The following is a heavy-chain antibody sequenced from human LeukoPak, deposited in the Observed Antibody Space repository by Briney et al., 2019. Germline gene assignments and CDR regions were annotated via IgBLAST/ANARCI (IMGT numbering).Heavy chain of an antibody. J-gene: IGHJ4*02. CDR3: ARGVGLYSSSFLDY. D-gene: IGHD6-6*01. CDR2: ISGSGGST. CDR1: GFTFSSYA. V-gene: IGHV3-23*01. Sequence: GGSLRLSCAASGFTFSSYAMSWVRQALGKGLEWVSAISGSGGSTYYADSVKGRFTISRDNSKNTLYLQMNSLRAEDTAVYYCARGVGLYSSSFLDYWGQGTLVTVSS.